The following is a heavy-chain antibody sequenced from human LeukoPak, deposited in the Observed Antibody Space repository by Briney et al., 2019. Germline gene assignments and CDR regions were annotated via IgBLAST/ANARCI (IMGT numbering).Heavy chain of an antibody. CDR2: INPNSGGT. CDR3: ARVEGDSSGYYSSLVDS. Sequence: ASVKVSCKASGYTFTGYYMHWVRQAPGQGLEWMGWINPNSGGTNYAQKFQGRVTLARDTSISTAYMELSRLRSDDTAVYYCARVEGDSSGYYSSLVDSWGQGTLVTVSS. V-gene: IGHV1-2*02. J-gene: IGHJ4*02. D-gene: IGHD3-22*01. CDR1: GYTFTGYY.